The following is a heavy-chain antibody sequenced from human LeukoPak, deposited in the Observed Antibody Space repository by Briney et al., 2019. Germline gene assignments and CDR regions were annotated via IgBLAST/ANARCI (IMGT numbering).Heavy chain of an antibody. V-gene: IGHV1-18*04. CDR1: GYTFTSYG. Sequence: ASVKVSCRASGYTFTSYGISWVRQAPGQGLEWMGWISAYNGSTNYAQKLQGRVTMTTDTSTSTAYMELRSLRSDDTAVYYCARAGYCTSTSCYAGNWFDPWGQGTLVTVSS. CDR3: ARAGYCTSTSCYAGNWFDP. CDR2: ISAYNGST. J-gene: IGHJ5*02. D-gene: IGHD2-2*01.